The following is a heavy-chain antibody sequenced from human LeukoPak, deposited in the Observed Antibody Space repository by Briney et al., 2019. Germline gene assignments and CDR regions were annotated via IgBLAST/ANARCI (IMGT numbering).Heavy chain of an antibody. D-gene: IGHD5-24*01. Sequence: KSGGSLRLSCAVSGFIFSNAWMTWVRQAPGKGLEWLGRIKSKSDGGTTDYAAPVKGRFTSSRDDSKDTLYLQMNSLKTEDTAVYYCAAMAKDYGGQGTLVTVSS. V-gene: IGHV3-15*01. CDR2: IKSKSDGGTT. J-gene: IGHJ4*02. CDR1: GFIFSNAW. CDR3: AAMAKDY.